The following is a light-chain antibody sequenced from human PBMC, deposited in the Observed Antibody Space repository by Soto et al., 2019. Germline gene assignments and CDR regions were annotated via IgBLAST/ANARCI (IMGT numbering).Light chain of an antibody. CDR1: QSISSW. CDR3: QQYNSPWT. CDR2: KAS. J-gene: IGKJ1*01. Sequence: DIQMTQSPSTLSASVGDRVTITCRASQSISSWLAWYQQKPGKAPKLLIYKASSLESGVPSRFSGSGSGTEFTLTICSLLPDDFATYYCQQYNSPWTFGPGTKVEIK. V-gene: IGKV1-5*03.